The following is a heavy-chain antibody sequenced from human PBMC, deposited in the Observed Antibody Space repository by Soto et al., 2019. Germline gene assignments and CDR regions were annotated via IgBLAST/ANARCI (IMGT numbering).Heavy chain of an antibody. V-gene: IGHV3-30*18. CDR1: GFTFSSYG. CDR2: ISYDGSNK. Sequence: QVQLVESGGGGVQPGRSLRLSCAASGFTFSSYGMHWVSQAPGKGLEWVAVISYDGSNKYYADSVKGRFTISRDNSKNTLYLQMNSLRVEDTAVYYCAKVVGIVWVKGDDYWGQGTLVTVSS. D-gene: IGHD2-15*01. CDR3: AKVVGIVWVKGDDY. J-gene: IGHJ4*02.